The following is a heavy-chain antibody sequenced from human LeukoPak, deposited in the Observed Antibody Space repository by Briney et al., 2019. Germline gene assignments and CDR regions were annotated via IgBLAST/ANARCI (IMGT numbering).Heavy chain of an antibody. CDR3: ARAVAWGQLPTTAWYFDL. V-gene: IGHV1-46*01. CDR1: GYTFTSYY. Sequence: GASVKVSCKASGYTFTSYYMHWVRQAPGQGLEWMGIINPSGGSTSYAQKFQGRVTMTRDTSTSTVYMELSSLRSEDTAVYYCARAVAWGQLPTTAWYFDLWGRGTLVTVSS. CDR2: INPSGGST. J-gene: IGHJ2*01. D-gene: IGHD2-2*01.